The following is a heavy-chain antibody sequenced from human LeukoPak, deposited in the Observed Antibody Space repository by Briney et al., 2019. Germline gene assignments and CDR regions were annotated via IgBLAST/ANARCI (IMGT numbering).Heavy chain of an antibody. CDR2: INPNSGGT. J-gene: IGHJ4*02. Sequence: ASVKVSCKASGYTFTGYYMHWVRQAPGQGLEWMGWINPNSGGTNYAQKFQGRVTMTRDTSISTAYMELSRLRSDDTAVYYCARARYGLYYFDYWGQGTLVTASS. CDR3: ARARYGLYYFDY. D-gene: IGHD5-18*01. V-gene: IGHV1-2*02. CDR1: GYTFTGYY.